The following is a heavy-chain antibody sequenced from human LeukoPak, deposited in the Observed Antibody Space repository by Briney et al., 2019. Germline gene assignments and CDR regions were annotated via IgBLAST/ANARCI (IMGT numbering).Heavy chain of an antibody. CDR1: GFTFSSYA. CDR2: ISGSGGST. Sequence: PGGSLSLSCAASGFTFSSYAMSWVRQAPGKGLEWVSAISGSGGSTYYAYSVKGRFTISRDNAKNTLYMQMNSPRAEDTAVYYCTKVFGYSYGYGYWGQGTLVTVSS. V-gene: IGHV3-23*01. J-gene: IGHJ4*02. CDR3: TKVFGYSYGYGY. D-gene: IGHD5-18*01.